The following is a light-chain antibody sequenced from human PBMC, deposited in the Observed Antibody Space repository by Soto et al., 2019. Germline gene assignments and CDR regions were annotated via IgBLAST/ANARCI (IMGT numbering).Light chain of an antibody. V-gene: IGKV3-20*01. CDR2: GAS. Sequence: EIVLTQSPGTLSLSPGERATLSCRASQSVSSSYLAWYQQKPGQAPRLLIYGASSRATGFPDRFSGSGSGTDFTLTISRLEPEDSAMYYCQQYGSVIAFGGGTKVEIK. CDR3: QQYGSVIA. J-gene: IGKJ4*01. CDR1: QSVSSSY.